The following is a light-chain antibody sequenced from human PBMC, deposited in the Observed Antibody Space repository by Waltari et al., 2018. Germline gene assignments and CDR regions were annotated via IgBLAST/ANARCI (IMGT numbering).Light chain of an antibody. J-gene: IGLJ1*01. CDR2: RNN. CDR3: ATWDDSLSGPV. V-gene: IGLV1-47*01. Sequence: QSVLTQPPSASGTPGQRVTISCSGSSSNIGSNYVYWYQQPPGPAPKLLVYRNNQRPSGVSARFSGSKSGTSASPAISGLRSEDEVDYYCATWDDSLSGPVFGTGTKVIVL. CDR1: SSNIGSNY.